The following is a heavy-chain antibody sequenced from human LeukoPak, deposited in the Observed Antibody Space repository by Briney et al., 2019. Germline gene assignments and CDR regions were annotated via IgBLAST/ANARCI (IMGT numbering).Heavy chain of an antibody. V-gene: IGHV1-69*02. J-gene: IGHJ4*02. CDR3: ASRPDQHLLYYFDY. CDR1: GGTFSSYT. CDR2: IIPILGIA. Sequence: ASVKVSCKASGGTFSSYTISWVRQAPGQGLEWMGRIIPILGIANYAQKFQGRVTITADKSTSTAYMELSSLRSEDTAVYYCASRPDQHLLYYFDYWGQGALVTVSS. D-gene: IGHD2-15*01.